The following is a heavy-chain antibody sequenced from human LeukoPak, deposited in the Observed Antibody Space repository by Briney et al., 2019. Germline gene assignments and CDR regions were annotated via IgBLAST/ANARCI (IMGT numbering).Heavy chain of an antibody. J-gene: IGHJ4*02. V-gene: IGHV5-10-1*01. CDR1: GFTFSSYG. D-gene: IGHD6-6*01. CDR3: ARRGRSSSNFDF. Sequence: KVSCKASGFTFSSYGISWVRQAPGQGLEWMGMIDPTDSYTNYSPSFQGHVTISTDKSISTAYLQWSSLKASDTAIYYCARRGRSSSNFDFWGQGTLVTVSS. CDR2: IDPTDSYT.